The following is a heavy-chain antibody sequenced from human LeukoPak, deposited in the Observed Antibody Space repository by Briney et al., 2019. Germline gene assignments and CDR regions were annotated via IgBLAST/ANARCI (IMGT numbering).Heavy chain of an antibody. V-gene: IGHV3-23*01. J-gene: IGHJ3*02. Sequence: GGSLRLSCAASGFTFTNYAMNWVRQAPGKGLEWVSTLSPSGADTYYADSVKGRFTISRDISKNTLYLQMNSLRAEDTAVYYCARRAYNWGAFDIWGQGTMVTVSS. CDR3: ARRAYNWGAFDI. CDR1: GFTFTNYA. D-gene: IGHD5-24*01. CDR2: LSPSGADT.